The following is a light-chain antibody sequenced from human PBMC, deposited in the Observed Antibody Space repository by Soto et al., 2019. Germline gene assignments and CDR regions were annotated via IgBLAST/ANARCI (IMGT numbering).Light chain of an antibody. CDR1: SSDVGGYNS. V-gene: IGLV2-14*01. CDR3: SSYSSSTNGV. Sequence: LTQPASVSGSPGQSITISCTGTSSDVGGYNSVSWYQQHPGKAPKLMIYDVSYRPSGVSGRFSASKSGDTASLTISGLQAEDEADYYCSSYSSSTNGVFGTGTKVTVL. J-gene: IGLJ1*01. CDR2: DVS.